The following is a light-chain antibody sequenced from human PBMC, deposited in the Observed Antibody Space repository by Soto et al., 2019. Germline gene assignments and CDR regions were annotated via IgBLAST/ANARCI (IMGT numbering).Light chain of an antibody. J-gene: IGKJ4*01. Sequence: DIQMTQSPSSLSASVGDRVTITCRASQSISSYLNWYQQKPGKAPKFLIYTASSLQSGVPSRFNGSGSGTDFTLTIRSLQPEDFATYYCQQSYSTPRTFGGGTKVEI. CDR2: TAS. CDR1: QSISSY. CDR3: QQSYSTPRT. V-gene: IGKV1-39*01.